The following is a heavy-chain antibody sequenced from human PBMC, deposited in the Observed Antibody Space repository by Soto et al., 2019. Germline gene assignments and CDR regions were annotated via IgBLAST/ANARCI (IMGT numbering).Heavy chain of an antibody. Sequence: QVQLVQSGAEVKKPGASVKVSCKTSGYTFTSYDINWVRQATGQGLEWMGWMNPNNGNTGYAQKVQGRVTMTRDTSISTAYMSLSSLRSEDTAVYYCATLGLALWGTDIWCQGTTVTVSS. CDR1: GYTFTSYD. J-gene: IGHJ6*02. V-gene: IGHV1-8*01. CDR2: MNPNNGNT. D-gene: IGHD3-10*01. CDR3: ATLGLALWGTDI.